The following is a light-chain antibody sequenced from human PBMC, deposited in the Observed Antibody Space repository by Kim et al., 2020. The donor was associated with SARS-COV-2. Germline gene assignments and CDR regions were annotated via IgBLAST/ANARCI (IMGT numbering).Light chain of an antibody. CDR2: GNN. Sequence: ALGQTVKITCQGDSLRTFYANWYQQKPGKAPVLVIYGNNHRPSGIPDRLSGSISGNSASLTITGAQAEDEADYHCNSRDSSGNHWVFGGGTKLTVL. V-gene: IGLV3-19*01. CDR3: NSRDSSGNHWV. J-gene: IGLJ2*01. CDR1: SLRTFY.